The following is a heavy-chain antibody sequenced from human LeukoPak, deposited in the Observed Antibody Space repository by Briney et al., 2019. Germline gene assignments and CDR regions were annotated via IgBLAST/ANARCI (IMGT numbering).Heavy chain of an antibody. CDR3: ARAWELLHPLGY. V-gene: IGHV1-69*13. Sequence: ASVKVSCKASGGTFSSYAISWVRQAPGQGLEWMGGIIPIFGTANYAQKFQGRVTITADESTITAYMELSSLRSEDTAVYYCARAWELLHPLGYWGQGTLVTVSS. CDR2: IIPIFGTA. J-gene: IGHJ4*02. D-gene: IGHD1-26*01. CDR1: GGTFSSYA.